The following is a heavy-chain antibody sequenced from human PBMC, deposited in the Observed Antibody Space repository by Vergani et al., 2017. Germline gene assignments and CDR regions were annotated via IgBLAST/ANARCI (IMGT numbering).Heavy chain of an antibody. J-gene: IGHJ6*02. CDR3: ARDRGVNPIRNYYYGMDV. CDR2: ISDSGST. V-gene: IGHV4-31*03. D-gene: IGHD3-10*01. CDR1: GGSISSGGYY. Sequence: QVQLQESGPGLVKPSQTLSLTCTVYGGSISSGGYYWSWIRQHPGKGLEWIWYISDSGSTHYNPSLMSRLTISLDSSRNQFSLILTSVTAADTAVYYCARDRGVNPIRNYYYGMDVWGQGTTVTVSS.